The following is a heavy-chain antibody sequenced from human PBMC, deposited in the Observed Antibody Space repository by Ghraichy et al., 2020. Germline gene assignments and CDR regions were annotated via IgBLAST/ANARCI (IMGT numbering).Heavy chain of an antibody. V-gene: IGHV3-49*04. Sequence: GGSLRLSCTASGFTFGDYAMSWVRQAPGKGLEWVGFIRSKAYGGTTEYAASVKGRFTISRDDSKSIAYLQMNSLKTEDTAVYYCTRVAAAGTNDLDYWGQGTLVTVSS. D-gene: IGHD6-13*01. J-gene: IGHJ4*02. CDR2: IRSKAYGGTT. CDR1: GFTFGDYA. CDR3: TRVAAAGTNDLDY.